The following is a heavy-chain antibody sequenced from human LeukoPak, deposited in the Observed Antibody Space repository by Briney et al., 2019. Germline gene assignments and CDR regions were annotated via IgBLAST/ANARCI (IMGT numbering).Heavy chain of an antibody. CDR1: GGSFSGYY. CDR2: INHSGST. CDR3: ARGRRDIVVVPAAIRWFDP. J-gene: IGHJ5*02. D-gene: IGHD2-2*02. Sequence: SETLSLTCAVYGGSFSGYYWSWIRQPPGKGLEWIGEINHSGSTNYNPSLKSRVTISVDTSKNQFSLKLSSVTAADTAVYYCARGRRDIVVVPAAIRWFDPWGQGTLVTVSS. V-gene: IGHV4-34*01.